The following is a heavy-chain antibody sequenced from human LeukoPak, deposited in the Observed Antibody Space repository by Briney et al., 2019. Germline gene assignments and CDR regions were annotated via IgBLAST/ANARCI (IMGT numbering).Heavy chain of an antibody. Sequence: GASVKVSCKASGYTFTSYYMHWVRQAPGQGHEWMGIINPSGGSTSYAQKFQGRVTMTRDTSTSTVYMELSSLRSEDTAVYYCATAYNYGRDAFDIWGQGTMVTVSS. CDR3: ATAYNYGRDAFDI. CDR2: INPSGGST. D-gene: IGHD5-18*01. V-gene: IGHV1-46*01. J-gene: IGHJ3*02. CDR1: GYTFTSYY.